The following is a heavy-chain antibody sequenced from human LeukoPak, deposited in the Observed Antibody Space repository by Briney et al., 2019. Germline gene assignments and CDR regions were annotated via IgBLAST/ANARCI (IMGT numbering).Heavy chain of an antibody. V-gene: IGHV5-51*01. Sequence: GEPLKISCKGSGYSFTTYWIAWVRQMHGKGLEWMGLIYPGDSDIRYSPSFQGQVTISADKSITTAYLQWSSLKASDTAMYYCARHGGTYAYDYWGQGTLVTVSS. CDR1: GYSFTTYW. J-gene: IGHJ4*02. CDR2: IYPGDSDI. CDR3: ARHGGTYAYDY. D-gene: IGHD5-12*01.